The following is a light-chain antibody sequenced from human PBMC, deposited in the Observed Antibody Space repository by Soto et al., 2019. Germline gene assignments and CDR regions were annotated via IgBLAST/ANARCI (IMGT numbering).Light chain of an antibody. CDR3: QQYNKWPPLT. CDR1: QSVNND. V-gene: IGKV3-15*01. Sequence: EIVMTQSPATLSVSPGGRVTLSCRASQSVNNDLAWYHQKPGQAPRLLIYGASTRATGIPARFSGSGSGTEFTLTISSLQSEDFAVYYCQQYNKWPPLTFGGGTKVEI. CDR2: GAS. J-gene: IGKJ4*01.